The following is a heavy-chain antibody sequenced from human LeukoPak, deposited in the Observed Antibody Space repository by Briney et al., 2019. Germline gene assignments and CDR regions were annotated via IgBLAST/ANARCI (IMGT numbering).Heavy chain of an antibody. CDR1: GFTFSSYA. J-gene: IGHJ4*02. CDR2: ISSNGGST. CDR3: VKDLYYGSVSYYPALDY. D-gene: IGHD3-10*01. Sequence: PGGSLRLSCSASGFTFSSYAMHWVRQAPGKGLEYVSAISSNGGSTYYADSVKGRFTISRDNSKNTLYLQMSSLRAEDTAVYYCVKDLYYGSVSYYPALDYWGQGTLVTVSS. V-gene: IGHV3-64D*06.